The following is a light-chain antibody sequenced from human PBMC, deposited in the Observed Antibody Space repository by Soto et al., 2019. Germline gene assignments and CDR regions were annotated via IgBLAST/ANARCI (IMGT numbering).Light chain of an antibody. Sequence: QSVLTQPASVSGSPGQSITISCTGTSSDVGGYNYVSWYQQHPGKAPKLMIYDVCNRPSGVSNRFSGSKSGNTASLTISGLQAEDEADYYCSSYTSSSTPFVFGTG. CDR1: SSDVGGYNY. CDR2: DVC. V-gene: IGLV2-14*01. CDR3: SSYTSSSTPFV. J-gene: IGLJ1*01.